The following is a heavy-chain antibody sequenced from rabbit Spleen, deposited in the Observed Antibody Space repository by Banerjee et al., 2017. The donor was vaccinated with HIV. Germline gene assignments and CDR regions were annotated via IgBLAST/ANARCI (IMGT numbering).Heavy chain of an antibody. V-gene: IGHV1S40*01. CDR1: GVSFSSGYD. Sequence: QQLVESGGGQDKHGAYLTLTCKASGVSFSSGYDMCWVRQAPGKGLEWITCIYTGNSKTYYANLAKVLFTISKTSTTTVTLQIPSLTVADTATYFCARDAGRGSYTDGVFNLWGLGSLFTGS. D-gene: IGHD5-1*01. CDR3: ARDAGRGSYTDGVFNL. CDR2: IYTGNSKT. J-gene: IGHJ4*01.